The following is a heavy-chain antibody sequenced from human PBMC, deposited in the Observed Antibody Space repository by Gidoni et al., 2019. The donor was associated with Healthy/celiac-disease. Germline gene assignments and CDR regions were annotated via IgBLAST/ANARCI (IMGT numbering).Heavy chain of an antibody. CDR3: ARASDRSYSSGSEGDYYYGMDV. V-gene: IGHV3-30-3*01. CDR2: ISYEGSNK. CDR1: GFTFSSYA. J-gene: IGHJ6*02. D-gene: IGHD6-19*01. Sequence: QVQLVESGGGVVQTGRSLRLSCAASGFTFSSYAMHWVRQAPGKGLEWVAVISYEGSNKYYADSVKGRFTISRDNSKNTLYLQMNSLRAEDTAVYYCARASDRSYSSGSEGDYYYGMDVWGQGTTVTVSS.